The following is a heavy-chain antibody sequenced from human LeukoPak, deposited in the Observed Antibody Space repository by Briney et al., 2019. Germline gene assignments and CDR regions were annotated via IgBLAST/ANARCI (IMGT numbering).Heavy chain of an antibody. Sequence: PSETLSLTCAVSGGSISSGGYSWSWIRQPPGKGLEWIGYIYHSGSTYYNPSLKSRVTISVDRSKNQFSLKLSSVTAADTAVYYCARHVNPLRPFDYWGQGTLVTVSS. CDR3: ARHVNPLRPFDY. CDR1: GGSISSGGYS. V-gene: IGHV4-30-2*01. CDR2: IYHSGST. J-gene: IGHJ4*02.